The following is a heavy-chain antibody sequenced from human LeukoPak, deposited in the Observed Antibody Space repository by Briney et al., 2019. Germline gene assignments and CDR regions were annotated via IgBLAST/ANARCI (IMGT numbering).Heavy chain of an antibody. V-gene: IGHV3-20*04. D-gene: IGHD6-6*01. CDR3: ARERTIAARKGDWFDP. CDR1: GFTFDDYG. CDR2: INWNGGST. J-gene: IGHJ5*02. Sequence: GGSLRLSCAASGFTFDDYGMSWVRQAPGKGLEWVSGINWNGGSTSYADSVKGRFTISRDNAKNSLYLQMNSLRAEDTAVYYCARERTIAARKGDWFDPWGQGTLVTVSS.